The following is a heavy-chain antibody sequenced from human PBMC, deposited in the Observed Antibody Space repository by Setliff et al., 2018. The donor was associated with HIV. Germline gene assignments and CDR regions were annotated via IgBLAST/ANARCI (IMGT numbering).Heavy chain of an antibody. CDR2: ISGSTSSRT. Sequence: GGSLRLSCEGAGFTFSDYAIRWVRQVPGKGLEWVAGISGSTSSRTYYGDSVQGRFTISRDNSKNTLYLHMNSLRADDTAIYYCAQGRTTTWYDMDVWGQGTTVTVSS. J-gene: IGHJ6*01. CDR3: AQGRTTTWYDMDV. D-gene: IGHD2-2*01. CDR1: GFTFSDYA. V-gene: IGHV3-23*01.